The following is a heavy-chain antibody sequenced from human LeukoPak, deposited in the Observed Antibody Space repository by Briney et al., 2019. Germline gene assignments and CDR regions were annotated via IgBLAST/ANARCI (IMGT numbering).Heavy chain of an antibody. CDR3: GRGYAMDV. V-gene: IGHV1-8*01. Sequence: ASVKVSFKASGYTSTNFEINWVRQAPGQGGEWMGWMNIKRGKTGYIQKFQGRVTMTTNTSISTAYVELSSLRSEDTAVYYCGRGYAMDVWGQGTTVTVSS. CDR2: MNIKRGKT. CDR1: GYTSTNFE. J-gene: IGHJ6*02.